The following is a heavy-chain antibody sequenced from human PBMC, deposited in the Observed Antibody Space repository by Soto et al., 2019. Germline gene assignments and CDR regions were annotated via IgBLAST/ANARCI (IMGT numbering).Heavy chain of an antibody. V-gene: IGHV4-34*01. D-gene: IGHD2-15*01. J-gene: IGHJ6*02. CDR3: ARAGIQARQEQAEGLYGMDV. Sequence: TSETLSLTCAVYGGSFSGYYWSWIRQPPGKGLEWIGEINHSGSTNYNPSLKSRVTISVDTSKNQFSLKLSSVTAADTAVYYCARAGIQARQEQAEGLYGMDVWGQGTTVTVSS. CDR1: GGSFSGYY. CDR2: INHSGST.